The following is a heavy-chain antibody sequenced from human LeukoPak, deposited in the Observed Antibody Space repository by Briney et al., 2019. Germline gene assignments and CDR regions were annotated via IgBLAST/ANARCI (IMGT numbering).Heavy chain of an antibody. CDR2: ISGSGDNT. Sequence: GGSLRLSCAPSGFTFSSYALNWVRQAPGKGLEWVSGISGSGDNTNYADSVKGRFTISRDNSKNTLHLQMKSLRAEDTAVYYCARGNGYSSTWYFDNWGQGTLVTVSS. D-gene: IGHD6-13*01. V-gene: IGHV3-23*01. J-gene: IGHJ4*02. CDR3: ARGNGYSSTWYFDN. CDR1: GFTFSSYA.